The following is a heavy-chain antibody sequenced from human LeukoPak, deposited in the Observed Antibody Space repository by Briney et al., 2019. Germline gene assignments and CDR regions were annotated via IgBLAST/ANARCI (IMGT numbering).Heavy chain of an antibody. CDR3: ARYIVVVPAAITESTDNWFDP. CDR1: GFTFSSYW. D-gene: IGHD2-2*01. CDR2: IKQDGSEK. J-gene: IGHJ5*02. V-gene: IGHV3-7*01. Sequence: RGSLRLSCAASGFTFSSYWMSWVRQAPGKGLEWVANIKQDGSEKYYVDSAKGRFTISRDNAKNSLYLQMNSLRAEDTAVYYCARYIVVVPAAITESTDNWFDPWGQGTLVTVSS.